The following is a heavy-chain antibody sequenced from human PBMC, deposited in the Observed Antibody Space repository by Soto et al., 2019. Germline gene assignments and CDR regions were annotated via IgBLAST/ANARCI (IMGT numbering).Heavy chain of an antibody. CDR3: ARRHGGTLDY. J-gene: IGHJ4*02. V-gene: IGHV4-59*08. D-gene: IGHD2-15*01. CDR1: GGSISSYY. Sequence: SETLSLTCTVSGGSISSYYWSWIRQPPGKGLEWIGYICYSGSTNYNPSLKSRVTISVDTSKNQFSLKLSSVTAADTAVYYCARRHGGTLDYWGQGTLVTVAS. CDR2: ICYSGST.